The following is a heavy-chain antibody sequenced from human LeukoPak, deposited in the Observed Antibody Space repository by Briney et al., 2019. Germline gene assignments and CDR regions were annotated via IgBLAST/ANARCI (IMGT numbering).Heavy chain of an antibody. D-gene: IGHD4-17*01. CDR1: GFTFSNYA. CDR2: ISGGGLST. J-gene: IGHJ4*02. CDR3: ARDTTRYGDYQDY. Sequence: GGSLRLSCAASGFTFSNYAMSWVRQAPGKGLEWVSAISGGGLSTYYADSVKGRFTISRDNSKNTLYLQMNSLRAEDTAVYYCARDTTRYGDYQDYWGQGTLVTVSS. V-gene: IGHV3-23*01.